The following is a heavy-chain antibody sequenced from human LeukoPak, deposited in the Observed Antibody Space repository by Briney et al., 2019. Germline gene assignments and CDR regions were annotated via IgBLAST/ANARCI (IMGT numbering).Heavy chain of an antibody. V-gene: IGHV1-18*04. D-gene: IGHD3-10*01. CDR1: GYLFNNFG. Sequence: ASVKVSCRTSGYLFNNFGISWVRQAPGQGPEWMGWISPYNGETNYGQKFQGRVTMTTDKSTSTLYLEVRSLRSGDTAVYYCAREHGYQYGPLDYWGQGTLVTVSS. J-gene: IGHJ4*02. CDR2: ISPYNGET. CDR3: AREHGYQYGPLDY.